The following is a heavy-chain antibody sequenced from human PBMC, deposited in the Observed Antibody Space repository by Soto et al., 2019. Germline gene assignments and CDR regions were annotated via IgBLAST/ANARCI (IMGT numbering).Heavy chain of an antibody. CDR1: GFTFCDYY. Sequence: GGSLRLSCADSGFTFCDYYMSWIRQAPGKGLESVSYISSSGSTIYYADCVKGRFTISRDNAKNSLYLQMNSLRAEDTAVNYCASTRWELPQCRPPRRAYYFDYWGQGTLVTVSS. CDR3: ASTRWELPQCRPPRRAYYFDY. CDR2: ISSSGSTI. D-gene: IGHD1-26*01. J-gene: IGHJ4*02. V-gene: IGHV3-11*01.